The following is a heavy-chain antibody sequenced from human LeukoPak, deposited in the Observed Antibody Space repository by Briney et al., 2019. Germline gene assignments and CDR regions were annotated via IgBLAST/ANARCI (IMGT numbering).Heavy chain of an antibody. Sequence: PGGSLRLSCAASEFTFSTYSMNWVRQAPGKGLEWVSSISSSSSYIYYADSVKGRFTISRDNAKNSLYVQMNSLRAEDTAVYYCARGENNYGYYYFDYWGQGTLVTVSS. CDR2: ISSSSSYI. CDR3: ARGENNYGYYYFDY. D-gene: IGHD5-18*01. V-gene: IGHV3-21*01. J-gene: IGHJ4*02. CDR1: EFTFSTYS.